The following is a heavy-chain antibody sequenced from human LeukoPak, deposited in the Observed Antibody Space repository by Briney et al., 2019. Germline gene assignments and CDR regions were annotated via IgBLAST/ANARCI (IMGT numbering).Heavy chain of an antibody. CDR2: INHSGST. V-gene: IGHV4-34*01. J-gene: IGHJ4*02. Sequence: SETLSLTCAVYGGSFSGYYWSWIRQPPGKGLEWIGEINHSGSTNYNPSLKSRVTISVDTSKNQFSLKLSPVTAADTAVYYCARRLRRAVHYYFDYWGQGTLVTVSS. D-gene: IGHD1-14*01. CDR1: GGSFSGYY. CDR3: ARRLRRAVHYYFDY.